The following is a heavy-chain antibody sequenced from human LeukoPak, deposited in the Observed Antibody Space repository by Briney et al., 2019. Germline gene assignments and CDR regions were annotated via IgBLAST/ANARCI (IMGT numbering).Heavy chain of an antibody. J-gene: IGHJ6*02. CDR3: ARFRGVRGVIVGGDYYYGMDV. V-gene: IGHV4-34*01. CDR2: INHSGST. D-gene: IGHD3-10*01. Sequence: MPSETLSLTCAVYGGSFSGYYWSWIRRPPGKGLEWIGEINHSGSTNYNPSLKSRVTISVDTSKNQFSLKLSSVTAADTAVYYCARFRGVRGVIVGGDYYYGMDVWGQGTTVTVSS. CDR1: GGSFSGYY.